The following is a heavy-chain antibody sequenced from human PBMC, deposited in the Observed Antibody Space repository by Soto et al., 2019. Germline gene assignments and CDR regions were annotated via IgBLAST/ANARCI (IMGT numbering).Heavy chain of an antibody. V-gene: IGHV3-23*01. Sequence: GGSLRLSCAASGFPFSSYAMSWVRQAPGKGLEWVSAISGSGGSTYYADSVKGRFTISRDNSKNTLYLQMNSLRAEDTAVYYCAKEGSSSSGKLYYYYGMDVWGQGTTVTVSS. D-gene: IGHD6-6*01. CDR2: ISGSGGST. CDR1: GFPFSSYA. J-gene: IGHJ6*02. CDR3: AKEGSSSSGKLYYYYGMDV.